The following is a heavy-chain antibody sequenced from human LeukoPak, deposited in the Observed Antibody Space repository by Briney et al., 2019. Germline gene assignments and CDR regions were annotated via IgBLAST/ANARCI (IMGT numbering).Heavy chain of an antibody. CDR1: GFIFNNYD. J-gene: IGHJ4*02. V-gene: IGHV3-30*03. CDR3: ARDRLNRAYCGNDCYSAAFDY. CDR2: ISRDGKRQ. D-gene: IGHD2-21*02. Sequence: GGSLRLSCATSGFIFNNYDPYWVRQAPGKGLEWLATISRDGKRQFYTDSVKGRFTISRDDSRNTLYLQMNSLRPEDTAVYYCARDRLNRAYCGNDCYSAAFDYWGQGTLVTVSS.